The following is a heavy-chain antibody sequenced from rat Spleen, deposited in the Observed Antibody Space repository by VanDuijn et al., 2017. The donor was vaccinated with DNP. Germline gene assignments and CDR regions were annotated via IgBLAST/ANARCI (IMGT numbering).Heavy chain of an antibody. CDR1: GFTFSDYY. V-gene: IGHV5-20*01. D-gene: IGHD1-12*03. CDR2: ICYEGGGT. Sequence: EVQLVESGGGLVQPGRSLKLSCAAPGFTFSDYYMSGVPQAPPKGLEWVAYICYEGGGTKYADSVKGRFTISRDNAKNTLFLQMDSLRSEDTATYYCATSGYGYDGYPFAYWGHGTLVTVSS. J-gene: IGHJ3*01. CDR3: ATSGYGYDGYPFAY.